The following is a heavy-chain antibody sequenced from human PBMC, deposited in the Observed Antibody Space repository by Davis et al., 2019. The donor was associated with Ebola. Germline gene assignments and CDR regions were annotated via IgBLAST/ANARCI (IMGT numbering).Heavy chain of an antibody. CDR2: INPSGGST. V-gene: IGHV1-46*01. Sequence: ASVKVSCKASGDTFTSYYMHWVRQAPGQGLEWMGIINPSGGSTSYAQKFQGRVTMTRDTSTSTVYMELSSLRSEDTAVYYCARDGIPADIVVVPALVHYYYYYYGMDVWGQGTTVTVSS. D-gene: IGHD2-2*01. J-gene: IGHJ6*02. CDR1: GDTFTSYY. CDR3: ARDGIPADIVVVPALVHYYYYYYGMDV.